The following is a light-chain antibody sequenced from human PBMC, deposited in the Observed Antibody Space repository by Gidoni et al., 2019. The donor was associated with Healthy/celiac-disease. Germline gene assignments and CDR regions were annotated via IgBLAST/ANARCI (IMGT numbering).Light chain of an antibody. V-gene: IGKV1-39*01. Sequence: DIQMTQSPSSLSASVGDRVTSTCRASQSISSYLNWYQKKPGKAPKILIYAESSLQSEVPSRCSGSGSGTDFTRNISSLQPEDFATYYWQQSYSTHRTFGQGTKVEIK. J-gene: IGKJ1*01. CDR3: QQSYSTHRT. CDR2: AES. CDR1: QSISSY.